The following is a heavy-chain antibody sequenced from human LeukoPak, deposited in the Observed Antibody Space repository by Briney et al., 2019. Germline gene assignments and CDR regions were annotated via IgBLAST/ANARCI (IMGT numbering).Heavy chain of an antibody. CDR1: GYTLTELS. CDR3: ARGTTRKYGDFDY. V-gene: IGHV1-24*01. CDR2: FDPEDGET. J-gene: IGHJ4*02. D-gene: IGHD2/OR15-2a*01. Sequence: ASVTVSCKVSGYTLTELSMHWVRQAPGKGLEWMGGFDPEDGETIYAQKFQGRVTLTRNPSISTAYMEVSSLRSEDTAVYFCARGTTRKYGDFDYWGQGTLVTVSS.